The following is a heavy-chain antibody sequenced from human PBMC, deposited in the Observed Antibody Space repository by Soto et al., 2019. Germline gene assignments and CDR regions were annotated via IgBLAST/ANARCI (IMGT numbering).Heavy chain of an antibody. CDR3: ARDPNIVLVPAALRSYYYYYGMDV. J-gene: IGHJ6*02. D-gene: IGHD2-2*01. Sequence: GGSLRLSCAASGGTFSSYRMSWVRQAPGKGREWVANIKQDGSEKYYVDSVKGRFTISRDNAKNSLYLQMNSLRAEDTAVYYCARDPNIVLVPAALRSYYYYYGMDVWGQGTTVTVSS. CDR2: IKQDGSEK. CDR1: GGTFSSYR. V-gene: IGHV3-7*01.